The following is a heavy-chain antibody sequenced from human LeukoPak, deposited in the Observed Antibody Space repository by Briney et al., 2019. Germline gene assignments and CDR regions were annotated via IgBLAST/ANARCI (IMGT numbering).Heavy chain of an antibody. CDR2: IHYSGST. J-gene: IGHJ5*02. CDR3: ARDEANNMDTVVANWFDP. CDR1: GGSISSSYYS. V-gene: IGHV4-39*07. Sequence: SETLSLTCTVSGGSISSSYYSWGWIRQPPGTGLEWIGTIHYSGSTYYNPSLKSRVTISVDTSKNQLSLKLTSVTAADTAVYYCARDEANNMDTVVANWFDPWGQGTLVTVSS. D-gene: IGHD5-18*01.